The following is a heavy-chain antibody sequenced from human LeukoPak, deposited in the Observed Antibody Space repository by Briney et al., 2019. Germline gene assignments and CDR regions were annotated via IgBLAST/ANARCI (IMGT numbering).Heavy chain of an antibody. Sequence: SETLSLTCTVSGASISSYYWIWIRQPQGKGLEWIGHIYYDGSTNYNPSLKSRVTISVDTSKNQFSLNLSSVTAADTAVYYCARALSGWYVDAFDLWGQGTMVTVSS. V-gene: IGHV4-59*01. CDR1: GASISSYY. CDR2: IYYDGST. CDR3: ARALSGWYVDAFDL. D-gene: IGHD6-19*01. J-gene: IGHJ3*01.